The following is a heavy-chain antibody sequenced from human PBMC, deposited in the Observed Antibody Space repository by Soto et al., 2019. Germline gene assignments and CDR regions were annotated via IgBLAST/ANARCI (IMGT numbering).Heavy chain of an antibody. V-gene: IGHV5-51*01. CDR1: GYSFTSYW. D-gene: IGHD3-22*01. CDR3: ARTYYYDSTGPYYYYCGMDV. Sequence: GESLKISCKGSGYSFTSYWIGWVRQMPGKGLEWMGIIYPGDSDTRYSPSFQGQVTISADKSISTAYLQWSSLKASDTAMYYCARTYYYDSTGPYYYYCGMDVWGQGTTVTVSS. J-gene: IGHJ6*02. CDR2: IYPGDSDT.